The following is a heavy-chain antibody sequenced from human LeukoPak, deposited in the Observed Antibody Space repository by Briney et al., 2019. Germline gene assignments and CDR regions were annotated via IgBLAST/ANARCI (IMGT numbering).Heavy chain of an antibody. CDR2: ISSSGGTT. J-gene: IGHJ4*02. CDR3: AKGPDSSSSFDY. Sequence: GGSLRLPCAASGFTFSSYAIAWVRQAPGKGLEWVSGISSSGGTTYYADSVKGRFSISRDNSKSTLYLQMNSLRAEDTAVYYCAKGPDSSSSFDYWGQGTLVTVSS. D-gene: IGHD6-6*01. V-gene: IGHV3-23*01. CDR1: GFTFSSYA.